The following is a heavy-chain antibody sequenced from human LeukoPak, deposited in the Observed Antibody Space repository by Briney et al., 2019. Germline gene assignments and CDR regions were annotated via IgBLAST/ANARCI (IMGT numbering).Heavy chain of an antibody. CDR2: FDPEDGET. CDR1: GYTLTELS. V-gene: IGHV1-24*01. J-gene: IGHJ5*02. D-gene: IGHD4-17*01. Sequence: ASVKVSCKVSGYTLTELSMHWVRQAPGKGLEWMGGFDPEDGETIYAQKFQGRVTMTEDTSTDTAYMELSGLRSEDTAVYYCATDPGVTKTTYNWFDPWGQGTLVTVSS. CDR3: ATDPGVTKTTYNWFDP.